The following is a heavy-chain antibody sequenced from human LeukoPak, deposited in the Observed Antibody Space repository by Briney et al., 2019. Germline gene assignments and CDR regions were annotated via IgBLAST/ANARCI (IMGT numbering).Heavy chain of an antibody. CDR2: INWNSGSI. CDR3: AKGYSGSYYSPPIFDS. CDR1: GFTFDDYA. D-gene: IGHD1-26*01. J-gene: IGHJ4*02. V-gene: IGHV3-9*03. Sequence: GGSLRLSCAASGFTFDDYAMHWVRQTPGRGLEWVSSINWNSGSIGYADSVKGRFTISRDNAKNSLYLQMNSLRAEDMALYYCAKGYSGSYYSPPIFDSWGQGTLVTVSS.